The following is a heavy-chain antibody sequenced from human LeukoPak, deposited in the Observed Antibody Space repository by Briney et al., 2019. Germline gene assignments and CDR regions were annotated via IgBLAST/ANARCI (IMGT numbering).Heavy chain of an antibody. V-gene: IGHV4-4*07. CDR3: AKSNGYGLVDI. Sequence: SETLSLTCTVSGGSISSYYWSWIRQPAGKGLEWIGRIYTSGSTDYNPSLKSRVTMSVNTSKNQFSLKLNSVTAADTAVYYCAKSNGYGLVDIWGQGTMVTVSS. CDR1: GGSISSYY. J-gene: IGHJ3*02. D-gene: IGHD3-10*01. CDR2: IYTSGST.